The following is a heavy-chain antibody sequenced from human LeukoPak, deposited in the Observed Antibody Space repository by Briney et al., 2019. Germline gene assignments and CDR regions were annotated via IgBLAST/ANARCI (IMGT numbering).Heavy chain of an antibody. Sequence: PSETLSLTCTVSGGSISSGDYYWSWIRQHPGTGLEWIGYIYYSGSTYYNPSLKSRVTISVDTSRNQFSLKLSSVTAADTAVYYCAREVGRYCSSTSCYDDAFDIWGQGTMVTVSS. D-gene: IGHD2-2*01. CDR1: GGSISSGDYY. CDR2: IYYSGST. CDR3: AREVGRYCSSTSCYDDAFDI. J-gene: IGHJ3*02. V-gene: IGHV4-31*03.